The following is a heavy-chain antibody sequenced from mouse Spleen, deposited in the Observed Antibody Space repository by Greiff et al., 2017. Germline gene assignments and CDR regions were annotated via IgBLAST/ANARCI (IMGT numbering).Heavy chain of an antibody. CDR1: GYTFTSYW. Sequence: LQQPGSELVRPGASVKLSCKASGYTFTSYWMHWVKQRPGQGLEWIGNIYPGSGSTNYDEKFKSKATLTVDTSSSTAYMQLSSLTSEDSAVYYCTRIDYYGNYGDAMDYWGQGTSVTVSS. CDR3: TRIDYYGNYGDAMDY. J-gene: IGHJ4*01. V-gene: IGHV1S22*01. D-gene: IGHD2-1*01. CDR2: IYPGSGST.